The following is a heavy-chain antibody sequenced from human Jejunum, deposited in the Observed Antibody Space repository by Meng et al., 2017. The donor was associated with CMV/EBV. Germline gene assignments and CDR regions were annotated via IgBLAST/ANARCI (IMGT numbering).Heavy chain of an antibody. J-gene: IGHJ4*02. D-gene: IGHD5-18*01. CDR1: GDPVTTRGHF. V-gene: IGHV4-61*08. CDR3: ARGYSDFDY. Sequence: CTVAGDPVTTRGHFWSWIRQSPGKGLEWIGYISYSATTQYNPSFRSRVSILVDASNSQFSLKLTSVTVADTAIYFCARGYSDFDYWGQGTLVTVSS. CDR2: ISYSATT.